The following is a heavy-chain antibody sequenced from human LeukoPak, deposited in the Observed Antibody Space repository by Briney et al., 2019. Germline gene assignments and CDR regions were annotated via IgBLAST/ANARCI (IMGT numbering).Heavy chain of an antibody. V-gene: IGHV3-21*01. CDR1: GFTFSSYS. D-gene: IGHD3-10*01. Sequence: GGSLRLSCAASGFTFSSYSMNWVRQAPGKGLEWVSSISSSSSHIYYADSVKGRFTVSRDNAKNSLYLQMNSLRAEDTAVYYCARDRVAGGAFDIWGQGTMVTVSS. CDR2: ISSSSSHI. J-gene: IGHJ3*02. CDR3: ARDRVAGGAFDI.